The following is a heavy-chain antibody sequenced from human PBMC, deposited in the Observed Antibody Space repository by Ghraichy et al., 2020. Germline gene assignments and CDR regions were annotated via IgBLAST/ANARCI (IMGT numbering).Heavy chain of an antibody. CDR2: IKQDGSEK. D-gene: IGHD3-3*01. J-gene: IGHJ6*02. Sequence: GGSLRLSCAASGFTFSSYWMSWVRQAPGKGLEWVANIKQDGSEKYYVDSVKGRFTISRDNAKNSLYLQMNSLRAEDTAVYYCARDSQLLEWLLRDYYYYGMDVWGQGTTVTVSS. CDR1: GFTFSSYW. V-gene: IGHV3-7*03. CDR3: ARDSQLLEWLLRDYYYYGMDV.